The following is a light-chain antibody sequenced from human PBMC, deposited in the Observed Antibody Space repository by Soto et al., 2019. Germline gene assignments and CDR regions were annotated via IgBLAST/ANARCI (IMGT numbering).Light chain of an antibody. Sequence: QSVLTQPPSASEAPRQRVTISCSGSSSNIGTNGVNWYQQLPGKAPKLLIYYDDLLPSGVSDRFSGSKSGTSASLAISGLQSEDEADYDCAAWDDSLNGWVFGGGTQLTVL. J-gene: IGLJ3*02. CDR2: YDD. CDR1: SSNIGTNG. CDR3: AAWDDSLNGWV. V-gene: IGLV1-36*01.